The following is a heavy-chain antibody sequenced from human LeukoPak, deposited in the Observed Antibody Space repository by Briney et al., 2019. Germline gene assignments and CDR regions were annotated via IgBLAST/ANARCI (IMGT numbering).Heavy chain of an antibody. D-gene: IGHD6-19*01. Sequence: GGSLRLSCAASGFTFSSYSMNWVRQAPGKGLEWVSSISSSSSYTYYADSVKGRFTISRDNAKNSLYLQMNSLRAEDTAVYYCARGILSGWCYGYWGQGTLVTVSS. J-gene: IGHJ4*02. CDR3: ARGILSGWCYGY. CDR1: GFTFSSYS. CDR2: ISSSSSYT. V-gene: IGHV3-21*01.